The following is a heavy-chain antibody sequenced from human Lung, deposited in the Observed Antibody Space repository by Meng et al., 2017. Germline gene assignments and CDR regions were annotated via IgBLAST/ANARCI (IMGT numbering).Heavy chain of an antibody. CDR1: GGSISSSNYY. Sequence: QGQLQESGPGLVKPSQTLSLTCTVSGGSISSSNYYWSWIRQPPGKGLEWSGHIYNSGSTYYNPSLKSRITISVDTSKNQFSLKLSSVTAADTAVYYCARGQKGYFDLWGCGTLVTVSS. CDR2: IYNSGST. J-gene: IGHJ2*01. V-gene: IGHV4-30-4*01. CDR3: ARGQKGYFDL.